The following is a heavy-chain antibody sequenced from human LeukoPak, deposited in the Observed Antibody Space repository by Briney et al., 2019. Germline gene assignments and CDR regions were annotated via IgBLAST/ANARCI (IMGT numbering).Heavy chain of an antibody. V-gene: IGHV3-30*02. J-gene: IGHJ6*02. CDR3: AKDLGYDYVWGSYRYSPYYGMDV. CDR2: IRYDGSNK. CDR1: GFTFSSYG. Sequence: PGGSLRLSCAASGFTFSSYGMHWVRQAPGKGLEWVAFIRYDGSNKYYADSVKGRFTISRDNSKNTLYLQMNSLRAEDTAVYYCAKDLGYDYVWGSYRYSPYYGMDVWGQGTTVTVSS. D-gene: IGHD3-16*02.